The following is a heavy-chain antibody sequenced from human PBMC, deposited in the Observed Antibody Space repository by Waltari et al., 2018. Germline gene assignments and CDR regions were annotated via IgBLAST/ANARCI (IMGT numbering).Heavy chain of an antibody. Sequence: VQLLESGGGLVQPGASVKVSCKASGYTFTSSDINWVRQATGQGLEWMGWMNPNSGNTGYAQKFQGRVTMTRNTSISTAYMELSSLRSEDTAVYYCARAVVLAARNYYYYGMDVWGQGTTVTVSS. CDR3: ARAVVLAARNYYYYGMDV. CDR1: GYTFTSSD. CDR2: MNPNSGNT. J-gene: IGHJ6*02. V-gene: IGHV1-8*01. D-gene: IGHD6-6*01.